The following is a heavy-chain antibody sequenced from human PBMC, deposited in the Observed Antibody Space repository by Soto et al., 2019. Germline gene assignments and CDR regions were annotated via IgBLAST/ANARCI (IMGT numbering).Heavy chain of an antibody. V-gene: IGHV3-11*06. J-gene: IGHJ4*02. CDR2: ISSSSYT. CDR1: GFTFSDYY. CDR3: ARDLEVFGVVTFDY. Sequence: PGGSLRLSCAASGFTFSDYYMSWIRQAPGKGLEWVSYISSSSYTNYADSVKGRFTISRDNAKNSLYLQMNSLRAEDTAVYYCARDLEVFGVVTFDYWGQGTLVTVSS. D-gene: IGHD3-3*01.